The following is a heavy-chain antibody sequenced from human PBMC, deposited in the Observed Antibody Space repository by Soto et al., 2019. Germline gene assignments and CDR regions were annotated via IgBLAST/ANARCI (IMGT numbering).Heavy chain of an antibody. V-gene: IGHV3-9*01. CDR1: GFTFDDYA. CDR3: ARDGIPTIAAAGTRYYFSYMAV. Sequence: EVQLVESGGGLVQPGRSLRLSCAASGFTFDDYAMHWVRQAPGKGLEWVSGISWNSGSIGYADSVKGRFTISRDNAKNSLYLQMNSLRPEDTSLYYCARDGIPTIAAAGTRYYFSYMAVWRKGTTPTVSS. CDR2: ISWNSGSI. D-gene: IGHD6-13*01. J-gene: IGHJ6*03.